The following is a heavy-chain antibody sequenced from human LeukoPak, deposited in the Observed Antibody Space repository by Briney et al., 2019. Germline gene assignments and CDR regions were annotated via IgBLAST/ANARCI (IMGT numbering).Heavy chain of an antibody. J-gene: IGHJ4*02. CDR2: IYYSGSP. CDR3: ASFRKSSADFDY. CDR1: GGSISSSSYY. Sequence: PPETPSLTCTVSGGSISSSSYYWGWIRQPPRNGLEWIGSIYYSGSPYYNPSLKSRVTISGDTSKNQFSLKLSSVTAADTAVYYCASFRKSSADFDYWGQGTLVTVSS. V-gene: IGHV4-39*07.